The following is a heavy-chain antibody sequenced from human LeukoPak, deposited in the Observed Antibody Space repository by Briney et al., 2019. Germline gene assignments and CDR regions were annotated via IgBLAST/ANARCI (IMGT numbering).Heavy chain of an antibody. V-gene: IGHV4-59*01. CDR3: ARGGYSSSWYLRWFDP. CDR2: IYYSGST. D-gene: IGHD6-13*01. CDR1: GGSISSYY. Sequence: SQTLSLTCTVSGGSISSYYWSWIRQPPGKGLEWIGYIYYSGSTNYNPSLKSRVTISVDTSKNQFSLKLSSVTAADTAVYYCARGGYSSSWYLRWFDPWGQGTLVTVSS. J-gene: IGHJ5*02.